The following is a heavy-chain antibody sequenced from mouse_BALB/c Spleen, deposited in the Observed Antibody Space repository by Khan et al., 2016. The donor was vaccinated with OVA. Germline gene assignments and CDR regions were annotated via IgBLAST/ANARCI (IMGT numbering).Heavy chain of an antibody. Sequence: QVQLQQSGAELVKPGASVKLSCKASGYTFTSYYMYWVKQRPGQGLEWIGEINPSNGGTNFNEKFKIKATLTVDKSSSTADMQLSSLTSEDSAVYYCIRGGYGGFAYWVQGTLVTVSA. V-gene: IGHV1S81*02. CDR3: IRGGYGGFAY. CDR2: INPSNGGT. J-gene: IGHJ3*01. CDR1: GYTFTSYY. D-gene: IGHD1-2*01.